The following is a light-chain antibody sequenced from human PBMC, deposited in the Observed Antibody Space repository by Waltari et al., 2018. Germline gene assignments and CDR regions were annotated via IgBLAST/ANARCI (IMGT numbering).Light chain of an antibody. J-gene: IGKJ4*02. V-gene: IGKV3-11*01. CDR3: QQRADWPLT. CDR2: HAY. Sequence: EIVLTQSPATLSLSPGGRATLACRASQSIRRYLGWYQQNPGQAPRLLIYHAYNRATGVPARFSGSGSETDFTLTISSLEPEDSAIYYCQQRADWPLTFGGGTTVEIK. CDR1: QSIRRY.